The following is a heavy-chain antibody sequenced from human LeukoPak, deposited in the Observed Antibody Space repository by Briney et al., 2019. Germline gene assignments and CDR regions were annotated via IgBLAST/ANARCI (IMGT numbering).Heavy chain of an antibody. CDR1: GYTFTSYY. J-gene: IGHJ4*02. CDR3: ATNYCSSTSCYTAVGL. V-gene: IGHV1-46*01. D-gene: IGHD2-2*02. Sequence: ASVKVSCKASGYTFTSYYMHWVRQAPGQGLEWMGIINPSGGSTSYAQKFQGRVTMTRDTSTSTVYMELSSLRSEDTAVYYCATNYCSSTSCYTAVGLWGQGTLVTVSS. CDR2: INPSGGST.